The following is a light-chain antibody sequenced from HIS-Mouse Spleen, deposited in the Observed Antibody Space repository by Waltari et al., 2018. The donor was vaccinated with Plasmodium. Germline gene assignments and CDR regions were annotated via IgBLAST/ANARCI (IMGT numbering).Light chain of an antibody. CDR2: QDT. CDR3: QAWDSSTVV. Sequence: SYEMTQPPSASVSPGQTASITCSGEKWGDKYACWYQQKPGQSPLLVIYQDTKRPSGIPERFSGSNSGNTATLTISGTQAMDEADYYCQAWDSSTVVFGGGTKLTVL. CDR1: KWGDKY. V-gene: IGLV3-1*01. J-gene: IGLJ2*01.